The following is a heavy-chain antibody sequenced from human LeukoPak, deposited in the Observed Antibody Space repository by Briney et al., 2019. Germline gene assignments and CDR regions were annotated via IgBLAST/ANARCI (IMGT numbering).Heavy chain of an antibody. CDR1: GFTFSSYE. Sequence: GGSLRLSCAASGFTFSSYEMNWVRQAPGKGLEWVSYISSSGSTICYADSVKGRFTISMDNAKNSLYLQMNSLRAEDTAVYYCARDCSGKWLATNDYWGQGTLVTVSS. J-gene: IGHJ4*02. CDR3: ARDCSGKWLATNDY. D-gene: IGHD6-19*01. V-gene: IGHV3-48*03. CDR2: ISSSGSTI.